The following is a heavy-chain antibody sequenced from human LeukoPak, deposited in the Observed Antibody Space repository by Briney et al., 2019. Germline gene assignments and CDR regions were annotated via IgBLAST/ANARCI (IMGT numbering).Heavy chain of an antibody. V-gene: IGHV3-11*01. D-gene: IGHD1-1*01. CDR1: GFTFSDYY. CDR2: ISSSGSTI. J-gene: IGHJ3*02. Sequence: TTGGSLRLSCAASGFTFSDYYMSWIRQAPGKGLEWVSYISSSGSTIYYADSGKGRFTISRDNAKNSLYLQMNSLRAEDTAVYYWARAGPDDAFDIWGQGTMVTVSS. CDR3: ARAGPDDAFDI.